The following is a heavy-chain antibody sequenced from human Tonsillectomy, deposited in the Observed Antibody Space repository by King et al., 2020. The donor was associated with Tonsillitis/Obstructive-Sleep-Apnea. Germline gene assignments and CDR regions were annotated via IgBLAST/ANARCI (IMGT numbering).Heavy chain of an antibody. CDR2: ISYDGSNK. J-gene: IGHJ6*02. D-gene: IGHD3-22*01. V-gene: IGHV3-30*04. CDR3: ARDDDSSGYYYYYYYGMDV. CDR1: GFTFSSYA. Sequence: QLVQSGGGVVQPGRSLRLSCAASGFTFSSYAMHWVRQAPGKGLEWVAVISYDGSNKYYADSVKGRFTISRDNSKNTLYLQMNSLRAEDAAVYYCARDDDSSGYYYYYYYGMDVWGQGTTVTVSS.